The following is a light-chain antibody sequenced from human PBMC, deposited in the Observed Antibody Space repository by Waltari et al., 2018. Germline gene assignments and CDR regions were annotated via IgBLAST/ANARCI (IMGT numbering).Light chain of an antibody. CDR1: QSVSSY. CDR2: DAS. V-gene: IGKV3-11*01. J-gene: IGKJ4*01. CDR3: QQSDNLPPT. Sequence: EIVLTQSPATLSLSPGERATLSCRASQSVSSYLAWYQQKPGQTPRLLIYDASNLQVGVPARFSGSGSGTHFTFVINSLQPEDTAMYFCQQSDNLPPTFGGGTRVELK.